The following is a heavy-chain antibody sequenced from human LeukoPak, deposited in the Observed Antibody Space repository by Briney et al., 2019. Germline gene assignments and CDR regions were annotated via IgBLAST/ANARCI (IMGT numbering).Heavy chain of an antibody. D-gene: IGHD5-24*01. CDR3: ARVIPWDGYNPYYFDY. V-gene: IGHV3-21*01. CDR2: IRSSRSYT. J-gene: IGHJ4*02. CDR1: GFTFSSYG. Sequence: PGGSLRLSCAASGFTFSSYGMNWVRQVQGKGLEWVSSIRSSRSYTYYADSVKGRFTISRDSAKNSLYLQMNSLRAEDTAVYYCARVIPWDGYNPYYFDYWGQGTLVTVSS.